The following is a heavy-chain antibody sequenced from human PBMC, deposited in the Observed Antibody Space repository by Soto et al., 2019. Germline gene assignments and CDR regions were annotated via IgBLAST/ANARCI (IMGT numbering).Heavy chain of an antibody. V-gene: IGHV1-69*02. Sequence: QVQLVQSGAEVKKPGSSVKVSCKASGGTFSSYTISWVRQAPGQWLEWMGRIIPILGIANYAQKFQGRVTITADKSTSTAYMELSSLRSEDTAVYYCASKATMVRGVITDDAFDIWGQGTMVTVSS. J-gene: IGHJ3*02. CDR2: IIPILGIA. CDR3: ASKATMVRGVITDDAFDI. CDR1: GGTFSSYT. D-gene: IGHD3-10*01.